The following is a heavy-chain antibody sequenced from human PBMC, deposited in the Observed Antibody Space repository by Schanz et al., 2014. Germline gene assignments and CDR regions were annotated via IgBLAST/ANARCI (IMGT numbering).Heavy chain of an antibody. J-gene: IGHJ2*01. Sequence: QVQLQESGPGLVKPSQTLSLTCTVSGGSIRSGTYYWSWIRQPAGKALEWVGRVFPNGITNYNPALKSRVPISLDTPKNHFSRTLTSLTAADTAVYYCARDTTWRLDLWGRGTLVTVSS. CDR3: ARDTTWRLDL. D-gene: IGHD1-1*01. CDR1: GGSIRSGTYY. CDR2: VFPNGIT. V-gene: IGHV4-61*02.